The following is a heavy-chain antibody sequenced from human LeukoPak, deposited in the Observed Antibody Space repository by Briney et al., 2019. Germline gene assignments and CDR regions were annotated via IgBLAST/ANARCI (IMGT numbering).Heavy chain of an antibody. V-gene: IGHV4-34*01. CDR1: GGSFSGYY. CDR3: ARCPYYDILTGYYNGDAFDY. D-gene: IGHD3-9*01. Sequence: SETLSLTCAVYGGSFSGYYWGWIRQPPGKGLEWIGEINHSGSTNYNPSLKSRVTISVDTSKNQFSLKLSSVTAADTAVYYCARCPYYDILTGYYNGDAFDYWGQGTLVTVSS. CDR2: INHSGST. J-gene: IGHJ4*02.